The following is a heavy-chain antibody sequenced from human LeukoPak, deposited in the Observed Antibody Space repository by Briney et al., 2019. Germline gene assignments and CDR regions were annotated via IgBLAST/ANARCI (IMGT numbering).Heavy chain of an antibody. CDR3: ARHSVDCSGSTCYDY. V-gene: IGHV4-39*01. CDR1: GGSISSSSYY. J-gene: IGHJ4*02. CDR2: IYHSGST. Sequence: PSETLSLTCTVSGGSISSSSYYWGWIRQPPGKGLEWIGYIYHSGSTYYNPSLKSRVTISADTSKNQFSLKLSSVTAADTAVYYCARHSVDCSGSTCYDYWGQGTLVTVSS. D-gene: IGHD2-15*01.